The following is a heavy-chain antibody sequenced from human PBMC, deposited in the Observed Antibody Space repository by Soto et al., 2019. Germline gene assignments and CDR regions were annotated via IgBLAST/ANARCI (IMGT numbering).Heavy chain of an antibody. CDR1: GFTFSRNS. V-gene: IGHV3-21*01. D-gene: IGHD6-19*01. CDR3: ARDRTSTLSSGTSFDY. J-gene: IGHJ4*02. Sequence: PGGSLRLSCAASGFTFSRNSMNRVRQAPGEGLEWVSSISSSSSYIYHADSVKGRFTISRDNAKNSLYLQMNSLRAEDTAVYYCARDRTSTLSSGTSFDYWGQGTLVTVSS. CDR2: ISSSSSYI.